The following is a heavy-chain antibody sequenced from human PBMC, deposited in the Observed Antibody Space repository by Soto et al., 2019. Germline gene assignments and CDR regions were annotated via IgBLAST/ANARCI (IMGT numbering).Heavy chain of an antibody. Sequence: VPVKVSCKASVYILTSYAMCCVPRAPGQGLEWMGWISAYNGNTNYAQKLQGRVTMTTDTSTSTAYMELRSLRSDDTAVYYCARGLVIRPYYCHGMDVLGQGTTVTVSS. CDR2: ISAYNGNT. V-gene: IGHV1-18*01. CDR3: ARGLVIRPYYCHGMDV. CDR1: VYILTSYA. D-gene: IGHD3-9*01. J-gene: IGHJ6*02.